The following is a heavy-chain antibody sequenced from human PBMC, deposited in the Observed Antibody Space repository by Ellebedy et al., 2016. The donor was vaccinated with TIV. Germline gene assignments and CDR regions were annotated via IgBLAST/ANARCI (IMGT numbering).Heavy chain of an antibody. Sequence: MPGGSLRLSCAVYGGSFSDYYWSWIRQPPGKGLEWIGEIDHGGSTNYNPSLKSRVTISVDTSKNQFSLKLSSVTAADTAVYHCASGYYDSSGYPLDYFDYWGQGTRVTVSS. V-gene: IGHV4-34*01. CDR1: GGSFSDYY. D-gene: IGHD3-22*01. J-gene: IGHJ4*02. CDR2: IDHGGST. CDR3: ASGYYDSSGYPLDYFDY.